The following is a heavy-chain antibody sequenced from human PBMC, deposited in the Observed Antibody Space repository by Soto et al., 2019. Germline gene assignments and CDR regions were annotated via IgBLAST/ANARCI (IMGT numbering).Heavy chain of an antibody. CDR2: IIPILGIA. D-gene: IGHD6-13*01. V-gene: IGHV1-69*02. J-gene: IGHJ5*02. CDR1: GGTFSSYT. CDR3: AWSSSCVNWFDP. Sequence: QVQLVQSGAEVKKPGSSVKVSCKASGGTFSSYTISWVRQAPGQGLEWMGRIIPILGIANYAQKFQGRVTITADKSTSTAYMELSSLRSEDTAVYYCAWSSSCVNWFDPWGQGTLVTVSS.